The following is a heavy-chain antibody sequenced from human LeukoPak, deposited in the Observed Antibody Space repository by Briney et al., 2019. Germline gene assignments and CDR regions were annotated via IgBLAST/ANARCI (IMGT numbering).Heavy chain of an antibody. CDR3: AREGLTNAYNPLSH. V-gene: IGHV4-34*01. D-gene: IGHD5-24*01. CDR1: GGSLSAYY. J-gene: IGHJ4*02. Sequence: SETLSLTCAVYGGSLSAYYWTWVRQPPGMGLEWIGEIKQSENTNYNPSLKSRVTISIDPSKNQISLKLTSVTAADTGVYYCAREGLTNAYNPLSHWGQGTLATVSS. CDR2: IKQSENT.